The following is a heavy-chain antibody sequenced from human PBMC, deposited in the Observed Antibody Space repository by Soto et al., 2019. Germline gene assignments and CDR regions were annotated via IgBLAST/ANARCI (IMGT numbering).Heavy chain of an antibody. V-gene: IGHV4-59*01. CDR2: VYYTGST. D-gene: IGHD6-19*01. CDR1: GGSISGSY. J-gene: IGHJ4*02. Sequence: PSETLSLTCSVSGGSISGSYWSWIRQSPGKGLEWLGYVYYTGSTNYSPSLRSRVSISVDTSKNEFSLRLSSVTAADTAVYFCARSVAVPGAHIDYWGQGTKVTSPQ. CDR3: ARSVAVPGAHIDY.